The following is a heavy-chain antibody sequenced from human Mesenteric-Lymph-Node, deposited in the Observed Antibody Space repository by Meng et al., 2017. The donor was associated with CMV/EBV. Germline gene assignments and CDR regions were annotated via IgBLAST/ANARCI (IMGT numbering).Heavy chain of an antibody. V-gene: IGHV4-59*01. Sequence: VSGGSINSYYWSWTRQPPGKGLEWIGYIYYSGSTNYTPSLKSRVTISVDTSKNQFSLKLNSVTAADTAVYYCARDGDSSSWYGDFDYWGQGTLVTVSS. D-gene: IGHD6-13*01. J-gene: IGHJ4*02. CDR2: IYYSGST. CDR1: GGSINSYY. CDR3: ARDGDSSSWYGDFDY.